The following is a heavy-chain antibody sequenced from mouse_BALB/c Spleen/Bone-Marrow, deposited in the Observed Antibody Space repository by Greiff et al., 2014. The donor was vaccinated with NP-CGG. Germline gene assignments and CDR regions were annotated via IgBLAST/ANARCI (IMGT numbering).Heavy chain of an antibody. J-gene: IGHJ1*01. CDR3: ARDPIYYDYDWYFDV. V-gene: IGHV2-9*02. CDR2: IWAGGST. D-gene: IGHD2-4*01. CDR1: GFSLTSYG. Sequence: VKVVESGPGLVAPSQSLSITCTVSGFSLTSYGVHWVRQPPGKGLEWLRVIWAGGSTNYNSALMSRLSISKDNSKSQVFLKMNSLQTDDTAMYYCARDPIYYDYDWYFDVWGAGTTVTVSS.